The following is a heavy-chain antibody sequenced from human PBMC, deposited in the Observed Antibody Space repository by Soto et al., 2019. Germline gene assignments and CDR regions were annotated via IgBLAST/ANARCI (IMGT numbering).Heavy chain of an antibody. CDR2: IYHSGST. Sequence: SETLSLTCAVSGYSISSGYYWGWIRQPPGKGREWIGSIYHSGSTYYNPSLKSRVTISVDTSKNQFSLKLSSVPAEDTAVYYCSSPSGLLNYDSYAFDIWGQGTMVTVSS. CDR3: SSPSGLLNYDSYAFDI. D-gene: IGHD3-22*01. CDR1: GYSISSGYY. V-gene: IGHV4-38-2*01. J-gene: IGHJ3*02.